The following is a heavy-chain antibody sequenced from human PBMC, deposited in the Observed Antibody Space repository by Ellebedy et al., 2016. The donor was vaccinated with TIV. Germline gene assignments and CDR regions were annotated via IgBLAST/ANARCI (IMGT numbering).Heavy chain of an antibody. J-gene: IGHJ2*01. Sequence: MPSETLSLTCAVYGGSVSGYYWSWIRQHPGKGLEWIGEINHSGSTNYNPSLKSRVTIAVDTSKNQFSLKLSSVTATDTAVYYCARARYGAYRYFDLWGRGTLVTVSS. D-gene: IGHD4-17*01. CDR2: INHSGST. CDR3: ARARYGAYRYFDL. V-gene: IGHV4-34*01. CDR1: GGSVSGYY.